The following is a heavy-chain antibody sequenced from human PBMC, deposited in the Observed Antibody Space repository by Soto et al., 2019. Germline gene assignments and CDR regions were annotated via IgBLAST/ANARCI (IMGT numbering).Heavy chain of an antibody. CDR1: GGSISSHY. D-gene: IGHD6-13*01. Sequence: SETLSLTCTVSGGSISSHYWSWIRQPAGKGLEWIGRIYTSGSTNYNPSLKSRVTMSVDTSKNQFSLKLSSVTAADTAVYYCARQPGTPAAGTMRWFDPWGQGTLVTVSS. J-gene: IGHJ5*02. V-gene: IGHV4-4*07. CDR3: ARQPGTPAAGTMRWFDP. CDR2: IYTSGST.